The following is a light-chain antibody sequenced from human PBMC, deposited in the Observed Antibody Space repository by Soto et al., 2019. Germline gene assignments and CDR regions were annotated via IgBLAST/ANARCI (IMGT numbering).Light chain of an antibody. J-gene: IGKJ1*01. V-gene: IGKV1-39*01. Sequence: DIQMTQSPPSLSASVGDRVTITCRASQSISSYLNWYQQKPGKAPKLLIYAASSLQSGVPSRFSGSGSGTDFTLTISSLQPEDFATYYCQQSYSTPPTFGQGTNVDI. CDR2: AAS. CDR1: QSISSY. CDR3: QQSYSTPPT.